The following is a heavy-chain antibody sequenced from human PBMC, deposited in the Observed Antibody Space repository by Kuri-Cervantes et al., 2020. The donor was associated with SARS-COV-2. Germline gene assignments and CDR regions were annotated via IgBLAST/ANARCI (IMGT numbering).Heavy chain of an antibody. CDR2: IYPGDSDT. J-gene: IGHJ5*02. CDR1: GYSFTSYW. Sequence: GESLKISCKGSGYSFTSYWIGWVRQMPGKGLEWMGIIYPGDSDTRYSPSFQGQVTISADKSISTAYLQWSSLKASDTAMYYCARKNCSSTSCYTGPQGWFDPLGQGTLVTVSS. D-gene: IGHD2-2*02. V-gene: IGHV5-51*01. CDR3: ARKNCSSTSCYTGPQGWFDP.